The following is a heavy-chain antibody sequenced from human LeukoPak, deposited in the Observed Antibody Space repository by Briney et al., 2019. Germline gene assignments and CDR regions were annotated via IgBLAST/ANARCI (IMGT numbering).Heavy chain of an antibody. D-gene: IGHD6-19*01. CDR3: AGDKAVAGINFFDS. CDR1: GGSISSYY. Sequence: SETLSLTCTVSGGSISSYYWSWIRQPPGKGLEWIGYIYYSGSTNYNPSLKSRVTISVDTSKNQFSLKLSSVTAADTAVYYCAGDKAVAGINFFDSWGQGTLVTVSS. CDR2: IYYSGST. V-gene: IGHV4-59*01. J-gene: IGHJ4*02.